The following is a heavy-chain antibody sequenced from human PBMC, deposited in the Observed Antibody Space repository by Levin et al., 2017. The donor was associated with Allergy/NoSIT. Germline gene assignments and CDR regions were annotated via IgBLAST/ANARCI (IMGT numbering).Heavy chain of an antibody. CDR1: GGSFSGYY. Sequence: SQTLSLTCAVYGGSFSGYYWSWIRQPPGKGLEWIGEINHSGSTNYNPSLKSRVTISVDTSKNQFSLKLSSVTAADTAVYYCARGGYGSGEKSFDYWGQGTLVTVSS. CDR2: INHSGST. V-gene: IGHV4-34*01. CDR3: ARGGYGSGEKSFDY. D-gene: IGHD3-10*01. J-gene: IGHJ4*02.